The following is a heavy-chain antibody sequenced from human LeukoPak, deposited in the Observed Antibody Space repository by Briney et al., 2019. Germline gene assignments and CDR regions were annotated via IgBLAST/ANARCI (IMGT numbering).Heavy chain of an antibody. Sequence: ASVKVSCKASGYTFTGYYMHWVRQAPGQGLEWMGWINPNSGGTNYAQKFQGRVTMTRDTSISTAYMELRSLRSDDTAVYYCAKVMTGYYYDSSGYQIDYWGQGTLVTVSS. V-gene: IGHV1-2*02. CDR2: INPNSGGT. CDR3: AKVMTGYYYDSSGYQIDY. D-gene: IGHD3-22*01. J-gene: IGHJ4*02. CDR1: GYTFTGYY.